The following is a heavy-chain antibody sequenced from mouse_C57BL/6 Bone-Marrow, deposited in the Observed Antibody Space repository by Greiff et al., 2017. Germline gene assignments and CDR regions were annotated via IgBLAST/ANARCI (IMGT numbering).Heavy chain of an antibody. Sequence: VQLQQPGAELVKPGASVKLSCKASGYTFTSYWMHWVKQRPGQGLEWIGMIHPNSGSTNYNEKFKSKATLTVDKSSSTAYMQLSSLTSEDSAVYFCAPYYYGSSPCYFDDWGKGTTLTVSS. CDR2: IHPNSGST. D-gene: IGHD1-1*01. J-gene: IGHJ2*01. CDR3: APYYYGSSPCYFDD. CDR1: GYTFTSYW. V-gene: IGHV1-64*01.